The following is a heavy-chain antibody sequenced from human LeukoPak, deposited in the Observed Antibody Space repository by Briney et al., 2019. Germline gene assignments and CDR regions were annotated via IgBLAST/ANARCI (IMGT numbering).Heavy chain of an antibody. Sequence: SETLSLTCTVSGGSISSGDYFWSWIRQHPGKGLEWIGYIHYSGTTYSNPSLKSRITMSVDKSNNQFSLKLSSVTAADTAVYYCARQGRQLVRGSNWFDPWGQGTLVTVSS. CDR3: ARQGRQLVRGSNWFDP. J-gene: IGHJ5*02. V-gene: IGHV4-31*03. CDR2: IHYSGTT. CDR1: GGSISSGDYF. D-gene: IGHD6-13*01.